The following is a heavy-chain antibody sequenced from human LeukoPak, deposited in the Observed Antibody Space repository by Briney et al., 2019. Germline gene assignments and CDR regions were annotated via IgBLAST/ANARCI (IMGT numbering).Heavy chain of an antibody. Sequence: ASVKVSCKASGYTFTSYYMHWVRQAPGQGLEWMGIINPSGGNTSYAQKFQGRVTMTRDTSTSTVYMELSSLRSEDTAVYYCARDPSKGYYYELPDYWGQGTLVTVSS. CDR3: ARDPSKGYYYELPDY. V-gene: IGHV1-46*01. J-gene: IGHJ4*02. CDR2: INPSGGNT. CDR1: GYTFTSYY. D-gene: IGHD3-22*01.